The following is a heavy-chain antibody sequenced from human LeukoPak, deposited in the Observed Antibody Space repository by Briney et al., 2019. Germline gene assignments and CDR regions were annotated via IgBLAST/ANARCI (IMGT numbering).Heavy chain of an antibody. J-gene: IGHJ3*02. V-gene: IGHV3-30*04. D-gene: IGHD3-10*01. CDR2: ISNDGSNK. CDR1: GFTFRTYA. Sequence: PGGSLRLSCAVSGFTFRTYAMHWVRQAPGKGLEWVAVISNDGSNKYYADSVKGRFTISRDNSKNTLYLQMSSLRAEDTAVYYCARGWGWFGSTDNHDVFDIWGQGIMVTVSS. CDR3: ARGWGWFGSTDNHDVFDI.